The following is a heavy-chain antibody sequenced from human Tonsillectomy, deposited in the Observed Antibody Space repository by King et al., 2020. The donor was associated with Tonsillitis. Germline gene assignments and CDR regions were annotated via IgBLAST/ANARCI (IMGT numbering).Heavy chain of an antibody. V-gene: IGHV4-39*02. CDR3: AKEVGDRVVGYVFEM. CDR2: IFYRGST. D-gene: IGHD1-26*01. CDR1: GGSISSDTYY. Sequence: LQLQESGPGLVKPSETLSLTCTVSGGSISSDTYYWAWIRQPPGKGLEWLGNIFYRGSTYYNPSLESRVTMSIDTSKNQFSLKLSSVTASDTAVYYCAKEVGDRVVGYVFEMWGQGTMVTVSS. J-gene: IGHJ3*02.